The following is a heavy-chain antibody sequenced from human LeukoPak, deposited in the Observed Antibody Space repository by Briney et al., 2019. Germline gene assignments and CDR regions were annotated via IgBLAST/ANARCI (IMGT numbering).Heavy chain of an antibody. CDR3: ARGGSYYDFWRGGVNY. CDR1: GFTFSSYD. Sequence: GGSLRLSCAASGFTFSSYDMHWVRQATGKGLEWVSAIGTAGDTYYPGSVKGRFTISRENAKNSLYLQMNSLRAGDTAVYYCARGGSYYDFWRGGVNYWGQGILVTVSS. D-gene: IGHD3-3*01. V-gene: IGHV3-13*01. CDR2: IGTAGDT. J-gene: IGHJ4*02.